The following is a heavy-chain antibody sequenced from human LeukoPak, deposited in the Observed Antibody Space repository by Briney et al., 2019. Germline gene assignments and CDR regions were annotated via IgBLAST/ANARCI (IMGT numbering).Heavy chain of an antibody. CDR1: GGSISSSSYY. Sequence: SETLSLTCTVSGGSISSSSYYWGWIRQPPGKWLEWIGSIYYSGSTYYNPSLKSRVTISVDTSKNQFSLELSSVTAADTAVYYCARDAPSSLPFDPWGQGTLVTVSS. CDR2: IYYSGST. V-gene: IGHV4-39*07. J-gene: IGHJ5*02. CDR3: ARDAPSSLPFDP. D-gene: IGHD6-6*01.